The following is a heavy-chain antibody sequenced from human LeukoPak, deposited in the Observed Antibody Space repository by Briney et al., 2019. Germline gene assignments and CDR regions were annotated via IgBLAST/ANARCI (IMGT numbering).Heavy chain of an antibody. Sequence: PGGSLRLSCAASGVTFSSYAMTWVRQAPGKGLEWVSAISGSGGSKYYADSVKGRFTISRDNSKNTLYLQMNSLRAEDTAVYYCAKDDRITMVRGVVAGFDYWGQGTLVTVSS. CDR3: AKDDRITMVRGVVAGFDY. D-gene: IGHD3-10*01. CDR2: ISGSGGSK. J-gene: IGHJ4*02. V-gene: IGHV3-23*01. CDR1: GVTFSSYA.